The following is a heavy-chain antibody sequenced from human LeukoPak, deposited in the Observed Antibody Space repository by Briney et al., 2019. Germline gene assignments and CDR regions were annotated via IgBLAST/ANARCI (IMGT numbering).Heavy chain of an antibody. V-gene: IGHV1-3*04. D-gene: IGHD5-12*01. CDR1: GYTFTSYA. J-gene: IGHJ4*02. Sequence: VASVKVSCKASGYTFTSYAMHWVRQAPGQRLEWMGWINTGNGDTMYSQKFQGRVTFTRDSSASTAYMELSSLSSEDTAVYYCARDNGAWWLLDFWGQGTLVTVSS. CDR2: INTGNGDT. CDR3: ARDNGAWWLLDF.